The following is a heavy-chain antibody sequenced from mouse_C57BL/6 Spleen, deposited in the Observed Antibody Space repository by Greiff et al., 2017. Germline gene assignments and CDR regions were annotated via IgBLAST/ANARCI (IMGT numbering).Heavy chain of an antibody. Sequence: VQLQQPGAELVKPGASVKLSCKASGYTFTSYWMHWVKQRPGQGLEWIGMIHPNSGSTNYNEKFKSKATLTVDKSSSTAYMQLSSLTSEDSAVYYCATLYDGYYALDYWGQGTTLTVSS. CDR3: ATLYDGYYALDY. D-gene: IGHD2-3*01. CDR1: GYTFTSYW. V-gene: IGHV1-64*01. CDR2: IHPNSGST. J-gene: IGHJ2*01.